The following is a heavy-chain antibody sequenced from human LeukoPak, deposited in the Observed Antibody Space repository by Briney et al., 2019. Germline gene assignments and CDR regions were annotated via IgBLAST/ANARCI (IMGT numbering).Heavy chain of an antibody. D-gene: IGHD3-10*01. Sequence: KPSETLSLTCTVSGGSISSYYWSWIRQPPGKGLEWIGYLYYTGSTKYNPSLKSRVTISVDRSKSQFSLKLNSVTAADTAVYYCARDPSGSGSYFDQWGQGTLVTVSS. CDR3: ARDPSGSGSYFDQ. CDR2: LYYTGST. V-gene: IGHV4-59*01. J-gene: IGHJ4*01. CDR1: GGSISSYY.